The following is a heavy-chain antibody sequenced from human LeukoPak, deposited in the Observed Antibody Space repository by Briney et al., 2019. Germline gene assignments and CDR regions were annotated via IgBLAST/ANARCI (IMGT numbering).Heavy chain of an antibody. CDR1: GGSFSGYY. V-gene: IGHV4-34*01. D-gene: IGHD1-26*01. CDR2: INHSGST. Sequence: SETLSLTCAVYGGSFSGYYWSWIRQPPGKGLEWIGEINHSGSTNYNPPLKSRVTISVDTSKNQFSLKLSSVTAADTAVYYCARDGVGATTDWGQGTLVTVSS. J-gene: IGHJ4*02. CDR3: ARDGVGATTD.